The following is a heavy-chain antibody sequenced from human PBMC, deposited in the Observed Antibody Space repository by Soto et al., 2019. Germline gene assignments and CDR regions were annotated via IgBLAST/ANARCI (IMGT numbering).Heavy chain of an antibody. CDR2: INHSGST. CDR1: GGSFSGYY. CDR3: ARGRGHLDY. V-gene: IGHV4-34*01. D-gene: IGHD3-10*01. Sequence: PSETLSLTCAVYGGSFSGYYLRWIRQPPGKGLEWIGEINHSGSTNYNPSLKSRVTISVDTSKNQFSLKLSSVTAADTAVYYCARGRGHLDYWGQGTLVTVS. J-gene: IGHJ4*02.